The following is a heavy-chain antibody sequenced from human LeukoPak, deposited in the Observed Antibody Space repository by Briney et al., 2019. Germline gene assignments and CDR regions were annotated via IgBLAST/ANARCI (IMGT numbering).Heavy chain of an antibody. D-gene: IGHD1-26*01. Sequence: SVKVSCKASGYTFTGYYMHWVRQAPGQGLEWMGGIIPIFGTANYAQKFQGGVTITTDESTSTAYMELSSLRSEDTAVYYCARVRGATGRRLDAFDIWGQGTMVTVSS. CDR2: IIPIFGTA. V-gene: IGHV1-69*05. CDR3: ARVRGATGRRLDAFDI. CDR1: GYTFTGYY. J-gene: IGHJ3*02.